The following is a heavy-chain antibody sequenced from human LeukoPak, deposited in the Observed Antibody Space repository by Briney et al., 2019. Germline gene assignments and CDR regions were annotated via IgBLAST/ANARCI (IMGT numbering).Heavy chain of an antibody. CDR1: GFTFSSYS. V-gene: IGHV3-21*01. Sequence: GGSLRLSCAASGFTFSSYSMNWVRQAPVKGLEWVSSISSSSSYIYYADSVKGRFTISRDNAKNSLYLQMNSLRAEDTAVYYCARAVDYYDSSGYYYATTSDYWGQGTLVTVSS. CDR2: ISSSSSYI. J-gene: IGHJ4*02. D-gene: IGHD3-22*01. CDR3: ARAVDYYDSSGYYYATTSDY.